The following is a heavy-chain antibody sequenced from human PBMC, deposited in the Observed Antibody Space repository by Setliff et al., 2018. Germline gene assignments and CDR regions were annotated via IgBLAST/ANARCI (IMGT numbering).Heavy chain of an antibody. D-gene: IGHD3-9*01. J-gene: IGHJ6*02. CDR1: GGSFSGYY. CDR2: IYTRGST. CDR3: ARLNYDILTGYYGSPYYYGMDV. Sequence: SETLSLTCAVYGGSFSGYYWSWIRQPPGKRLEWIGRIYTRGSTNYNPSLKSRVTMSLDTSKNQFSLKLSSVTAADTAVYYCARLNYDILTGYYGSPYYYGMDVWGQGTTVTVSS. V-gene: IGHV4-59*10.